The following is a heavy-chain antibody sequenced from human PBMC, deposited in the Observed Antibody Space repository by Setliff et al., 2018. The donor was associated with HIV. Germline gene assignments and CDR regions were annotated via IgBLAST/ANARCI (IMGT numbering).Heavy chain of an antibody. V-gene: IGHV3-23*01. D-gene: IGHD3-16*01. CDR3: AKDYYDFVWGSSLAY. CDR1: GFTFNTYA. Sequence: PGGSLRLSCAASGFTFNTYAMSWVRQAPGKGLEWVSVISGSGGSTYYADSVKGRFTISRDNSKNTLYLQMNSLRAEDTAVYYCAKDYYDFVWGSSLAYWGQGTLVTVSS. J-gene: IGHJ4*02. CDR2: ISGSGGST.